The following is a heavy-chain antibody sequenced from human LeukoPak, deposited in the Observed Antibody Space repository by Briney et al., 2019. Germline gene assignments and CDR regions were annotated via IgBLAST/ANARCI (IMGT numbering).Heavy chain of an antibody. J-gene: IGHJ4*02. Sequence: ASVKVSCKASGYTFTKYAISWVRQAPGQGLEWMGWISPYNGDTNYAQKLQGRVTMTTDTSTSTAYMELRSLRSDDTAVYYCARVPQARGVLWYSSSWYYFDYWGQGTLVTVSS. D-gene: IGHD6-13*01. CDR1: GYTFTKYA. V-gene: IGHV1-18*01. CDR3: ARVPQARGVLWYSSSWYYFDY. CDR2: ISPYNGDT.